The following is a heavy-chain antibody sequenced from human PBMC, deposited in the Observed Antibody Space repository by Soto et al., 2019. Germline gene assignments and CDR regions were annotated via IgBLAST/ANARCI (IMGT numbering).Heavy chain of an antibody. Sequence: ASDNVSCKASGYMFVTYGIHWGLQAAGQALEWMGWISAYNGNTKYEQNLQGRVTMTTAAYTSKAYMAMRSLRFDDTAVYYCARDLDGSGSYYTDYWGPGTLVTVSS. CDR1: GYMFVTYG. J-gene: IGHJ4*02. CDR2: ISAYNGNT. D-gene: IGHD3-10*01. CDR3: ARDLDGSGSYYTDY. V-gene: IGHV1-18*01.